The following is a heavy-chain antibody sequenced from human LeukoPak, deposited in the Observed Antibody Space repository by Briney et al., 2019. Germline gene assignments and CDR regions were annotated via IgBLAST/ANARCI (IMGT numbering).Heavy chain of an antibody. CDR3: ARGDTVPYYYYMDV. Sequence: GASVKVSCKASGGTFSSYAISWVRQAPGQGLEGMGGIIPIFGTANYAQKFQGRVTITTDESTSTAYMELSSLTSEDTAVYYCARGDTVPYYYYMDVWGKGTTVTVSS. CDR1: GGTFSSYA. J-gene: IGHJ6*03. V-gene: IGHV1-69*05. CDR2: IIPIFGTA. D-gene: IGHD5-18*01.